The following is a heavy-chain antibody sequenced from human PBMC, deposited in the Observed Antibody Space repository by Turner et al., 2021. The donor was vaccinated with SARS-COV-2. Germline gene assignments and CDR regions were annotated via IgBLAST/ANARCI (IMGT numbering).Heavy chain of an antibody. D-gene: IGHD1-20*01. CDR1: GYTFTSYD. CDR2: ISAYNGNT. CDR3: ARSYHTSNVILNWFDP. Sequence: QVQLVQSGAEVKKPGASVKVSCKASGYTFTSYDISWVRQAPGQGLEWMGWISAYNGNTNYAQKLQGRVTMTTETSTNTAYMELRSLRSDDTAVYYCARSYHTSNVILNWFDPWGQGTLVTVSS. V-gene: IGHV1-18*01. J-gene: IGHJ5*02.